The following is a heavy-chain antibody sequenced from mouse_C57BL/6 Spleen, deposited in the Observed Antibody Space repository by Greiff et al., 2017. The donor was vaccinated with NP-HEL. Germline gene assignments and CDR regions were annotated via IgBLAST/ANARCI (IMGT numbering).Heavy chain of an antibody. D-gene: IGHD1-1*01. CDR2: ISNGGGST. V-gene: IGHV5-12*01. Sequence: EVQLVESGGGLVQPGGSLKLSCAASGFTFSDYYMYWVRQTPEKRLEWVAYISNGGGSTYYPDTVKGRFTISRDNAKNTLYLQMSRLKSEDTAMYYCARLLRYAMDYWGQGTSVTVSS. J-gene: IGHJ4*01. CDR3: ARLLRYAMDY. CDR1: GFTFSDYY.